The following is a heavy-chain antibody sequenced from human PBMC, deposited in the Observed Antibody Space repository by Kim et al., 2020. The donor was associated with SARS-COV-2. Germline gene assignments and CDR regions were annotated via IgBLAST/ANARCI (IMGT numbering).Heavy chain of an antibody. D-gene: IGHD3-10*01. CDR3: AKKKSFAAGSYSDFDY. J-gene: IGHJ4*02. Sequence: ASVKVSCKTSGYTFTDYPLYWVRQAPGQGLEWMGWINTVSGDTRSSQNFQGRVTITRDTSANTAYMELSSLRSEDTAVYYCAKKKSFAAGSYSDFDYWCQ. V-gene: IGHV1-3*04. CDR1: GYTFTDYP. CDR2: INTVSGDT.